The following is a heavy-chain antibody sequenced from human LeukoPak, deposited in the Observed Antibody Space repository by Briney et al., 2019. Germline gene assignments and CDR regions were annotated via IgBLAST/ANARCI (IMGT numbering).Heavy chain of an antibody. CDR2: ISWSSGII. V-gene: IGHV3-9*01. CDR1: GFTFDDHG. D-gene: IGHD6-13*01. CDR3: VRDLPVAAADF. J-gene: IGHJ4*02. Sequence: PGGSLRLSCAASGFTFDDHGMHWVRQAPGKGLEWVSGISWSSGIIGYADSVKGRFTVSRDEAKNSLYLQMNSLRAEDTALYYCVRDLPVAAADFWGRGTLVTVSS.